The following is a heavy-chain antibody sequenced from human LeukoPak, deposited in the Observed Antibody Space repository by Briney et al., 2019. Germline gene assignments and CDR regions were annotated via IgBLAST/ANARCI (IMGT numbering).Heavy chain of an antibody. CDR1: GFTVSSDY. J-gene: IGHJ4*02. Sequence: GGSLRLSCAASGFTVSSDYMSWVRQAPGKGLEWVSVIYSGGSTYYADSVKGRFTISRDNSKNTLYLQMNSLRAEDTAVYYCAKGSSGYDYYFDYWGQGTLVTVSS. CDR2: IYSGGST. V-gene: IGHV3-66*01. CDR3: AKGSSGYDYYFDY. D-gene: IGHD5-12*01.